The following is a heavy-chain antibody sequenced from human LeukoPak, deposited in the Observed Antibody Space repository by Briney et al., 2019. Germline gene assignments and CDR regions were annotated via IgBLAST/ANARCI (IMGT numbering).Heavy chain of an antibody. Sequence: ASVKVSCKASGYTFTHYYLHWVRQAPGQGLEWMAWISLHRGVTNYAQKFQGRVTVTRDTSITTAYMELSRLRSDDTAVYYCARTPGGSYSDDWYFDLWGRGTLVTVSS. D-gene: IGHD1-26*01. V-gene: IGHV1-2*02. CDR1: GYTFTHYY. J-gene: IGHJ2*01. CDR3: ARTPGGSYSDDWYFDL. CDR2: ISLHRGVT.